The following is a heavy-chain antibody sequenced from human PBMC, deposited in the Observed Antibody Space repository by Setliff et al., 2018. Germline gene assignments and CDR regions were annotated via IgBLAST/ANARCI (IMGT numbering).Heavy chain of an antibody. J-gene: IGHJ4*02. CDR3: ARDSGDVVPFDY. Sequence: AGGSLRLSCAASRFTFSNYWMSWVRQAPGKGLEWVANIKEDGSEKYYVDSVRGRFTVSRDNARNLLYLQMNSLRSEDTAVYYCARDSGDVVPFDYWGQGTLVTVSS. CDR1: RFTFSNYW. D-gene: IGHD1-26*01. CDR2: IKEDGSEK. V-gene: IGHV3-7*01.